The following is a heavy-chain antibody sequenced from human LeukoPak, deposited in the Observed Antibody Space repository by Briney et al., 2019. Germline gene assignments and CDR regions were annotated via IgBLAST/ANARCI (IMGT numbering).Heavy chain of an antibody. J-gene: IGHJ4*02. Sequence: PGGSLRLSCAASGFTFSSYSMNWVRQAPGKGLEWVSSISSSSRYIYYADSVKGRFTISRDNAKNSLYLQMNSLRAEDTAVYYCASHLQVGALNWGQGTLVTVSS. D-gene: IGHD1-26*01. CDR1: GFTFSSYS. CDR2: ISSSSRYI. V-gene: IGHV3-21*01. CDR3: ASHLQVGALN.